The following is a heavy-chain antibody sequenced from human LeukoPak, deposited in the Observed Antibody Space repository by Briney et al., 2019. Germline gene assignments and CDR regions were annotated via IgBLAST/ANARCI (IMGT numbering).Heavy chain of an antibody. CDR3: ARAPPLGDAFDI. CDR1: GYSISSGYY. CDR2: IYHSGST. J-gene: IGHJ3*02. V-gene: IGHV4-38-2*02. Sequence: PSETLSLTCTVSGYSISSGYYWGWIRQPPGKGLEWIGSIYHSGSTYYNPSLKSRVTISVDTSKNQFSLKLSSVTAADTAVYYCARAPPLGDAFDIWGQGTMVTVSS. D-gene: IGHD3-16*01.